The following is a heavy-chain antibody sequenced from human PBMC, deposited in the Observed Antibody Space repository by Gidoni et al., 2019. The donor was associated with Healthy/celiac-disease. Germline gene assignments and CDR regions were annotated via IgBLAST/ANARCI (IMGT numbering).Heavy chain of an antibody. CDR1: GFTFSSYS. D-gene: IGHD3-16*01. J-gene: IGHJ3*02. CDR3: AREGGESAFDI. V-gene: IGHV3-21*01. CDR2: ISSSSSYI. Sequence: EVQLVESGGGPVKPGGSLRPSCAASGFTFSSYSMNWVRQATGKGLEWVSSISSSSSYIYYADSVKGRFTISRDNAKNSLYLQMNSLRAEDTAVYYCAREGGESAFDIWGQGTMVTVSS.